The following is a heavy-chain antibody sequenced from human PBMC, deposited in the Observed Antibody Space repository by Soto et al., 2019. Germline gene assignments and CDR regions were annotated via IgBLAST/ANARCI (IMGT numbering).Heavy chain of an antibody. CDR1: GGTFSSYA. V-gene: IGHV1-69*06. J-gene: IGHJ4*02. D-gene: IGHD1-26*01. Sequence: SVKVSCKASGGTFSSYAISWVRQAPGQGLEWMGGIIPIFGTANYAQKFQGRVTITADKSPSTAYMELSSLKSEDTAMYYCASSSGNNYGVGTNYYFDYWGQGTLVTVSS. CDR2: IIPIFGTA. CDR3: ASSSGNNYGVGTNYYFDY.